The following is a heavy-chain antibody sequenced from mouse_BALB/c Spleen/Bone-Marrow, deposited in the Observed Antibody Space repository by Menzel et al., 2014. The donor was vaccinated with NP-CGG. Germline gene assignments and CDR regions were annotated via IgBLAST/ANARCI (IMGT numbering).Heavy chain of an antibody. CDR3: ATLLRDALDY. CDR1: GYSFTGYY. CDR2: ISCYNGAT. D-gene: IGHD1-2*01. J-gene: IGHJ4*01. V-gene: IGHV1S34*01. Sequence: LVKTGASVKISCKAFGYSFTGYYMHWVKQSHGKSLEWIGYISCYNGATSYNQKFKGKATFTVDTSSSTAYMQFNSRTSEDSAVYYCATLLRDALDYWGQGTSVTVSS.